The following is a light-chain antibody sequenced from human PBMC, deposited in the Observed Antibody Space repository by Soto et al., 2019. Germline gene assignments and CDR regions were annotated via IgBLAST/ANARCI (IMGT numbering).Light chain of an antibody. CDR3: QQYNSYPYA. CDR2: DAS. V-gene: IGKV1-5*01. J-gene: IGKJ2*01. Sequence: DIQMTQSPSTLSASVGDRVTITCRASQTISSWLAWYQQKPGKAPELLIYDASTLHSGVPSRFSGSESGTEFTPTINSLQPDDFATYYCQQYNSYPYAFGQGTKLEIK. CDR1: QTISSW.